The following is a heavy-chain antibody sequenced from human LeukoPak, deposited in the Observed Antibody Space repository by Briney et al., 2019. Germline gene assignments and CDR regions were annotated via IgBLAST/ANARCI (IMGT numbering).Heavy chain of an antibody. J-gene: IGHJ4*02. V-gene: IGHV3-11*06. CDR3: ASYYGSGSYYNTIPFDY. Sequence: GGSLRLSCAASGFTFSDYYMSWIRQAPGKGLEWVSYISSSSSYTNYADSVKGRLTISRDNAKNSLYLQMNSLRAEDTAVYYCASYYGSGSYYNTIPFDYWGQGTLVTVSS. CDR2: ISSSSSYT. D-gene: IGHD3-10*01. CDR1: GFTFSDYY.